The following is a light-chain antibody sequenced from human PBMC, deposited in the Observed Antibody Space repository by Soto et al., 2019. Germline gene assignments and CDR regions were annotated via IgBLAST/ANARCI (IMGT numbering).Light chain of an antibody. Sequence: DIQMIQSPSTLSASVGDRVTIPCRASQSISSWLAWYQQKPGKAPKLLMYKASTLESGVPSRFSGSGSGTEFTLTIRSLQPDDFATYYCQQYNSFPYTFGQGTRLEMK. CDR3: QQYNSFPYT. J-gene: IGKJ2*01. V-gene: IGKV1-5*03. CDR1: QSISSW. CDR2: KAS.